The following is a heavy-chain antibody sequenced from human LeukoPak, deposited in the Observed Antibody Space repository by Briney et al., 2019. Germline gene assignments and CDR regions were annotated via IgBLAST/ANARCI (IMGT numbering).Heavy chain of an antibody. V-gene: IGHV1-18*01. CDR3: ARDPWFGELLGPPYYYYGMDV. CDR2: ISAYNGNT. Sequence: TSVKVSCKPSGYTVTSYVISSVRQAPGQGLEWMGWISAYNGNTNYAQKLQGRVTMTTDTSTSTAYMELRSLRSDDTAVYYCARDPWFGELLGPPYYYYGMDVWGQGTTVTVSS. D-gene: IGHD3-10*01. CDR1: GYTVTSYV. J-gene: IGHJ6*02.